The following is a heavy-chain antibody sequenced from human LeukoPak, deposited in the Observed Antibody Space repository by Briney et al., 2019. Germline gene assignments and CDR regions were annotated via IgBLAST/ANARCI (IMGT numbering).Heavy chain of an antibody. CDR1: GGSISSSTYY. D-gene: IGHD6-6*01. V-gene: IGHV4-39*01. CDR2: IYYRGST. Sequence: PSETLSLTCTVSGGSISSSTYYWGWIRQPPGKGLESIASIYYRGSTYYNLSLKSRVTISADTSKNQFSLRLSSVTAADTAVYYCARHWISSSNNYFDYWGQGTLVAVSS. J-gene: IGHJ4*02. CDR3: ARHWISSSNNYFDY.